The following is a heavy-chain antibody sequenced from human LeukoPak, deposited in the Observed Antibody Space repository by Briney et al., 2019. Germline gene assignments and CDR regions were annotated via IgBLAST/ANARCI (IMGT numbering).Heavy chain of an antibody. D-gene: IGHD6-13*01. V-gene: IGHV1-2*04. Sequence: ASVKVSCKASGYTFTGYYMHWVRQAPGQGLEWMGWINPNSGGTNYAQKFQGWVTMTRDTSISTAYMGLSRLRSDDTAVYYCARALGGNIAAADFDYWGQGTLVTVSS. CDR3: ARALGGNIAAADFDY. CDR2: INPNSGGT. J-gene: IGHJ4*02. CDR1: GYTFTGYY.